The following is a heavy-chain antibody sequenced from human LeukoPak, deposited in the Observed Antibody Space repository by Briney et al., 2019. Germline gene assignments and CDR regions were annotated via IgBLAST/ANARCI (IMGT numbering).Heavy chain of an antibody. V-gene: IGHV5-51*01. CDR1: GYDFTNFW. J-gene: IGHJ4*02. D-gene: IGHD3-10*01. Sequence: GESLKISCEGSGYDFTNFWLAWVRQVPGKGPEWMGIIWPGDSDARYNPSFEGQVTISADKSINTAYLQWGSLQASDTAIYYCARHSRRCLGSCSNDYWGQGTLVTVSP. CDR3: ARHSRRCLGSCSNDY. CDR2: IWPGDSDA.